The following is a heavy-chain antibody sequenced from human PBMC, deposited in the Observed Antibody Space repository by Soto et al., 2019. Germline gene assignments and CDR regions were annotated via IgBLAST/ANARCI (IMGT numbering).Heavy chain of an antibody. CDR1: GYTFNNYG. V-gene: IGHV1-18*01. D-gene: IGHD3-10*01. Sequence: QLVQSETEVKKPGASVRVSCEAAGYTFNNYGITWVRQAPGQGLEWMGWLNPYNGETNYAQNLQGRLTVTTDTSTSTAYMELRSLRSDDTAMYYCTDDVYGQYWGQGTLVTVSS. CDR3: TDDVYGQY. J-gene: IGHJ1*01. CDR2: LNPYNGET.